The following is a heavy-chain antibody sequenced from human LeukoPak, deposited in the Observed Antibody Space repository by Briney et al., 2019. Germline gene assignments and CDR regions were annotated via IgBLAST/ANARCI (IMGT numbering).Heavy chain of an antibody. CDR2: IYTSRST. V-gene: IGHV4-61*02. J-gene: IGHJ4*02. CDR1: GGSISSGSYY. D-gene: IGHD3-22*01. CDR3: ARHASSGYYSALVY. Sequence: PSETLSLTCTVSGGSISSGSYYWSWIRQPAGKGLEWIGRIYTSRSTNYNPSLKSRVSISVDTSKNQFSLKLSSVTAADTAVYYCARHASSGYYSALVYWGQGTLVTVSS.